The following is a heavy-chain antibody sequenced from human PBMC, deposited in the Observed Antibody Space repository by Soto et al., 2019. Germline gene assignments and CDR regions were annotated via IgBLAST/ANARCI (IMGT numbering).Heavy chain of an antibody. CDR3: AKLMGSHTGTTSDY. D-gene: IGHD1-7*01. Sequence: PVGSLRLSCAASGFSFISYAMTWFLQSPGKVLEWVSGISGSAGSIDYADSVKGRFTISRDNSRNTLYLQMNSLRVEDTAVYYCAKLMGSHTGTTSDYWGQGALVTVSS. J-gene: IGHJ4*02. V-gene: IGHV3-23*01. CDR1: GFSFISYA. CDR2: ISGSAGSI.